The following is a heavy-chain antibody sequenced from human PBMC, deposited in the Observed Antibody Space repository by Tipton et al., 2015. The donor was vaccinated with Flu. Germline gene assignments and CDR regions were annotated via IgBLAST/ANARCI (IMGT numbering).Heavy chain of an antibody. V-gene: IGHV1-8*01. CDR3: ARGRLGYCTGGVCPLDP. CDR1: GYTFTSYD. J-gene: IGHJ5*02. Sequence: QSEAEVKKPGASVKVSCKASGYTFTSYDINWVRQATGQGLEWMGWMNPNSGNTGYAQKFQGRVTMTRNTSISTAYMELSSLRSEDTAVYYCARGRLGYCTGGVCPLDPWGQGTLVTVSS. D-gene: IGHD2-8*02. CDR2: MNPNSGNT.